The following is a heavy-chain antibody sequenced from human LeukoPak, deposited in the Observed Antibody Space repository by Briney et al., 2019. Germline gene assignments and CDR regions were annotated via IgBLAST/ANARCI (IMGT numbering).Heavy chain of an antibody. CDR3: AKDLDTAMVPYGY. J-gene: IGHJ4*02. CDR1: GFPFDDYG. CDR2: IRYDGSNK. Sequence: GGSLRLSCAASGFPFDDYGMSWVRQAPGKGLEWVAFIRYDGSNKYYADSVKGRFTISRDNSKNTLYLQMNSLRAEDTAVYYCAKDLDTAMVPYGYWGQGTLVTVSS. V-gene: IGHV3-30*02. D-gene: IGHD5-18*01.